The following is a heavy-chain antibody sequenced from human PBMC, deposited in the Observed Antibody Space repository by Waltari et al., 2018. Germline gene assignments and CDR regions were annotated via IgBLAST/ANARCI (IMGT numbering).Heavy chain of an antibody. V-gene: IGHV1-69*08. CDR3: AGVRGSCYSSDAFDF. CDR1: GGTASRHA. J-gene: IGHJ3*01. Sequence: VQLVQSGAEATKHGSSVQVSCKPSGGTASRHAISWVRQAPGQGLEWMGRNSPIIGTANYAQKCQGRVTVTADKTTSTAYMGLSSQRSEVTSVYYCAGVRGSCYSSDAFDFWGQGTMVTVSS. D-gene: IGHD2-15*01. CDR2: NSPIIGTA.